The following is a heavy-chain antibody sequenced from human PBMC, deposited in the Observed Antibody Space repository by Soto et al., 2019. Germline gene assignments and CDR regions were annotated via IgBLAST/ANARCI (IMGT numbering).Heavy chain of an antibody. J-gene: IGHJ6*02. CDR3: ARALRSRGGYYYYYGMDV. CDR2: IWYDGSNK. CDR1: GFTFSSYG. D-gene: IGHD2-15*01. V-gene: IGHV3-33*01. Sequence: GGSLRLSCAASGFTFSSYGMHWVRQAPGKGLEWVAVIWYDGSNKYYADSVKGRFTISRDNSKNTLYLQMNSLRAEDTAVYYCARALRSRGGYYYYYGMDVWGQGTTVTAP.